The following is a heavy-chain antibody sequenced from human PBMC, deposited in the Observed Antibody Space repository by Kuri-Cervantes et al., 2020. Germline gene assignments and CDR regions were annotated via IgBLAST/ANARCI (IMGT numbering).Heavy chain of an antibody. Sequence: GGSLRLSCAASGFTFSSYSMNWVRQAPGKGLEWVSSISSSSSYIYYADSVKGRFTISRDNAKNSLYLQMNSLRAEDTAVYYCARAYCSSTSCWLDPWGQGTLVTVSS. CDR1: GFTFSSYS. J-gene: IGHJ5*02. V-gene: IGHV3-21*01. CDR2: ISSSSSYI. D-gene: IGHD2-2*01. CDR3: ARAYCSSTSCWLDP.